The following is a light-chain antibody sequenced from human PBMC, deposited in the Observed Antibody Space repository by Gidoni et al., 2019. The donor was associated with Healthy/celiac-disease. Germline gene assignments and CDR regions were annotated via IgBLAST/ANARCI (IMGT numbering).Light chain of an antibody. Sequence: SVLTQPPSVSGSPGQRVTISCTGSSSNIGAGYDVHWYQQLPGTAPKLLIYGTSNRPSGVPDRFSGSKSGTSASLAITGLQAEDEADYYCQSYDSSLSALFGGGTKLTVL. J-gene: IGLJ3*02. CDR1: SSNIGAGYD. V-gene: IGLV1-40*01. CDR3: QSYDSSLSAL. CDR2: GTS.